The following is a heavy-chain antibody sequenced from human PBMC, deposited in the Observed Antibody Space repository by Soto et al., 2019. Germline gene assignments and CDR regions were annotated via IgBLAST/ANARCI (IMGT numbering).Heavy chain of an antibody. CDR3: ARDQNGSPYFDY. CDR1: GGSISSYY. CDR2: VFHSGIT. D-gene: IGHD1-26*01. Sequence: SETLSLTCTVSGGSISSYYWSWIRQPPGKGLEWIGYVFHSGITGYNPSLRSRVTISVDASKNLFSLKLISVTAADTAVYYCARDQNGSPYFDYWGQGTLVTVSS. V-gene: IGHV4-59*01. J-gene: IGHJ4*02.